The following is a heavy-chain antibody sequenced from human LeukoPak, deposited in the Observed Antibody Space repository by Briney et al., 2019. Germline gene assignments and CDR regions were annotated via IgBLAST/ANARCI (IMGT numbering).Heavy chain of an antibody. Sequence: PSETLSLTCNVSGYSISSGYYWGWIRQPPGKGLEWIGEINHSGSTNYNPSLKSRVTISVDTSKNQFSLKLSSVTAADTAVYYCARRWPGYDYWGQGTLVTVSS. CDR2: INHSGST. V-gene: IGHV4-38-2*02. D-gene: IGHD4-23*01. J-gene: IGHJ4*02. CDR1: GYSISSGYY. CDR3: ARRWPGYDY.